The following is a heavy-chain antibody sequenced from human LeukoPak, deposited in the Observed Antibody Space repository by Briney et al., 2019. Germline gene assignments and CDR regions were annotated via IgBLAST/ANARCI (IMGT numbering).Heavy chain of an antibody. CDR2: IRSKANSYAT. Sequence: GGSLRLSCAASGFTFSDYNMNWFRQASGKGLEWVGRIRSKANSYATAYAASVKGRFTISRDDSKNTAYLQMNSLKTEDTAVYSCTRPYSSSSRGGLDPWGQGTLVTVSS. CDR3: TRPYSSSSRGGLDP. D-gene: IGHD6-6*01. J-gene: IGHJ5*02. CDR1: GFTFSDYN. V-gene: IGHV3-73*01.